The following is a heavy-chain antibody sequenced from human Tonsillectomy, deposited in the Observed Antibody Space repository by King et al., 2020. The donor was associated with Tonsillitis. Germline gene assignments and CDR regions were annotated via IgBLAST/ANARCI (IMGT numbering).Heavy chain of an antibody. V-gene: IGHV3-20*04. Sequence: QLVQSGGGVVRPGGSLRLSCAASGYSFEVYGMSWGRQAPGEGLEWVSVINGNGGSTGYGDFLVGLFTISRDNAKNSLHVQMNNLRAEDTALYYCARNSTYCTNGVCSGAFDIWGQGTMVTVSS. CDR3: ARNSTYCTNGVCSGAFDI. J-gene: IGHJ3*02. CDR1: GYSFEVYG. D-gene: IGHD2-8*01. CDR2: INGNGGST.